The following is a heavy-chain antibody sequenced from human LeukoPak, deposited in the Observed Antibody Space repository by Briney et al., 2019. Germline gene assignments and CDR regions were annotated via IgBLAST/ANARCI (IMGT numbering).Heavy chain of an antibody. V-gene: IGHV3-23*01. CDR2: ISDSGGST. D-gene: IGHD2/OR15-2a*01. CDR1: GFTFSNYA. CDR3: ARDWFHAIDY. Sequence: GGSLRLSCAASGFTFSNYAMTWVRQAPGKGLEWVSSISDSGGSTYYADSVRGRFTISRDNFKNTLSLQMNSLRDEDTAVYYCARDWFHAIDYWGQGTLVTVSS. J-gene: IGHJ4*02.